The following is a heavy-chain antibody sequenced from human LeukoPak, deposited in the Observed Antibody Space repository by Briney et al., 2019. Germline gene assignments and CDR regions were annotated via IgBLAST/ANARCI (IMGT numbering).Heavy chain of an antibody. Sequence: ASVKVSCKASGYTFTSYGISWVRQAPGQGLEWMGWISAYNGNTNYAQKLQGRVTMTTDTSTSTAYMELSSLRSEDTAVYYCATVHSSSWYYFDYWGQGTLVAVSS. CDR1: GYTFTSYG. CDR2: ISAYNGNT. D-gene: IGHD6-13*01. J-gene: IGHJ4*02. V-gene: IGHV1-18*01. CDR3: ATVHSSSWYYFDY.